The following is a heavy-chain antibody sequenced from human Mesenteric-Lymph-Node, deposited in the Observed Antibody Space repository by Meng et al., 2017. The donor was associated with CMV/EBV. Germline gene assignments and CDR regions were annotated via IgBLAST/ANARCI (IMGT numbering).Heavy chain of an antibody. Sequence: GESLKISCAASGFTVSNSFMTWVRQPPGKGLEWVSSISGSGGSTYYADSVKGRFTISRDNSKNMLYLQMNSLRAEDTAVYFCARDDYSSSSRWFDPWGQGTLVTVSS. CDR3: ARDDYSSSSRWFDP. V-gene: IGHV3-23*01. D-gene: IGHD6-6*01. CDR1: GFTVSNSF. CDR2: ISGSGGST. J-gene: IGHJ5*02.